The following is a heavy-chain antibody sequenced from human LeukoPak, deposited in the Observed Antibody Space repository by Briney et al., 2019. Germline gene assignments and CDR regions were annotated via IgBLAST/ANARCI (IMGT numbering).Heavy chain of an antibody. Sequence: GGSLRLSRAASGFTFSNYAMSWVRQAPGKGLEWVSAITGWGDTTYYADSVKGRFTISRDNSQNTMYLQMNSLRAEDTAVYYCANRHCTSTSCYLNDWGQGTLVTVSS. D-gene: IGHD2-2*01. V-gene: IGHV3-23*01. CDR1: GFTFSNYA. J-gene: IGHJ4*02. CDR3: ANRHCTSTSCYLND. CDR2: ITGWGDTT.